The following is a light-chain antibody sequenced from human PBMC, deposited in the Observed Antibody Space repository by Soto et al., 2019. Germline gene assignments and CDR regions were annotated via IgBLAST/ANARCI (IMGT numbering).Light chain of an antibody. CDR1: QSVRSN. CDR2: GAS. Sequence: EIVMTQSPATLSVSPGERATLSCRASQSVRSNLAWYQQKPGRAPRLLIYGASTRATAFPARFSGSGSGTEFTLPISSLQSEDFAVYYCQQYNTWPPTFGHGTKVEIK. J-gene: IGKJ1*01. CDR3: QQYNTWPPT. V-gene: IGKV3-15*01.